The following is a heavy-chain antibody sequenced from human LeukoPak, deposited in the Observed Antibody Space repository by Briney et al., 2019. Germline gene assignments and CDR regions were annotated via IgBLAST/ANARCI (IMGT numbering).Heavy chain of an antibody. Sequence: PSETLSLTCTVSGYSISSGYYWGWIRQPPGQGLEWIGSIYHSGSTYYNPSLKSRVTISVDTSKNQFSLKLSSVTAADAAVYYCARFEGTTTSESADYWGQGTLVTVSS. V-gene: IGHV4-38-2*02. CDR1: GYSISSGYY. CDR3: ARFEGTTTSESADY. D-gene: IGHD4-11*01. CDR2: IYHSGST. J-gene: IGHJ4*02.